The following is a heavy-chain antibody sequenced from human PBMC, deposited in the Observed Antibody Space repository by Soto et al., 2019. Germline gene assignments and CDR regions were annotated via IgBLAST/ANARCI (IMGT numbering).Heavy chain of an antibody. CDR1: GGTFSSYA. D-gene: IGHD1-20*01. Sequence: QVQLVQSGAEVKKPGSSMKVSCKASGGTFSSYAISWVRQAPGQGLEWMGGIIPIFGTADYAQKFHGRVTSTAGESTSTAYMELSSLRSEDTAVYYCARGITGTVTYYYGLDVWGQGTTVTVSS. CDR2: IIPIFGTA. J-gene: IGHJ6*02. V-gene: IGHV1-69*12. CDR3: ARGITGTVTYYYGLDV.